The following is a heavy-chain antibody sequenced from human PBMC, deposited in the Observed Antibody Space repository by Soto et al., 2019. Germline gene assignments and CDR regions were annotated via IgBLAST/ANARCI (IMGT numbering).Heavy chain of an antibody. CDR3: PRHSSLTVAARAPFGP. J-gene: IGHJ5*02. V-gene: IGHV5-10-1*01. CDR2: VDPSDSYT. D-gene: IGHD6-6*01. Sequence: HGESLKLSCQESGYGFSTKWISWGRQMPGKGLEWVGRVDPSDSYTDYSPSSRAHVITAVDSSGSTAYLEWSSLKASVRAIHHSPRHSSLTVAARAPFGPWGQGTPVSVSS. CDR1: GYGFSTKW.